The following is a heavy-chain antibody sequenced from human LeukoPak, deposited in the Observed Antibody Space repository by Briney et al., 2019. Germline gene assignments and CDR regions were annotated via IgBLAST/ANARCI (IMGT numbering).Heavy chain of an antibody. CDR1: GFTLGHYS. CDR2: ISGDGSST. J-gene: IGHJ4*02. CDR3: AKDWSSGWTYLDY. D-gene: IGHD6-19*01. V-gene: IGHV3-43*02. Sequence: GGSLRLSCAVSGFTLGHYSMRWVRQAPGKGLEWVSLISGDGSSTYYADSVKGRFTISRDNSENSLYLQMNSLRTGDTALYYCAKDWSSGWTYLDYWGQGTLVTVSS.